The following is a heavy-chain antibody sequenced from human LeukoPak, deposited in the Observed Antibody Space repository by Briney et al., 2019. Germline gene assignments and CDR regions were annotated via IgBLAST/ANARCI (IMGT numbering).Heavy chain of an antibody. Sequence: GGSLRLSCAASGFTFSSYSMNWVRQAPGKGLEGVSYISSSSSTIYYADSVKGRFTISRDNAKNSLYLQMNSLRAEDTAVYYCARDSEILLWFGELFGAFDYWGQGTLVTVSS. CDR3: ARDSEILLWFGELFGAFDY. CDR1: GFTFSSYS. CDR2: ISSSSSTI. V-gene: IGHV3-48*01. D-gene: IGHD3-10*01. J-gene: IGHJ4*02.